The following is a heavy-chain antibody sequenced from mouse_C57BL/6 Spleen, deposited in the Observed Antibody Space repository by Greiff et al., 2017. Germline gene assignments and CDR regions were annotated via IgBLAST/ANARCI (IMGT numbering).Heavy chain of an antibody. Sequence: VQLQQPGAELVKPGASVKLSCKASGYTFTSYWMQWVKQRPGQGLEWIGEIDPSDSYTNYNQKFKGKATLTVDTSSSTAYMQRSSLTSEDSAVYYCARDDSNYVAYWGQGTLVTVSA. D-gene: IGHD2-5*01. CDR2: IDPSDSYT. CDR3: ARDDSNYVAY. CDR1: GYTFTSYW. J-gene: IGHJ3*01. V-gene: IGHV1-50*01.